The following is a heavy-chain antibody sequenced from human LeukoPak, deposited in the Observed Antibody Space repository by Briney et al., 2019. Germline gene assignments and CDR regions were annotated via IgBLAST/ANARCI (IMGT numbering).Heavy chain of an antibody. J-gene: IGHJ4*02. CDR3: ARSYSGFGYALHDY. CDR1: GYTLTEMS. V-gene: IGHV1-24*01. Sequence: ASVKVSCKVSGYTLTEMSIHWVRQAPGGALEWMGGFDPEDGETVYAPKFQGRVTMTEDTSADTAYMELSSLRSDDTAMYYCARSYSGFGYALHDYWGQGTLVTVSS. CDR2: FDPEDGET. D-gene: IGHD1-26*01.